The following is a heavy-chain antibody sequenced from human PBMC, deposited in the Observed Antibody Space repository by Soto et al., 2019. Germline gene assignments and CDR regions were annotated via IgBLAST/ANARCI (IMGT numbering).Heavy chain of an antibody. Sequence: GGSLRLSCAASGFTFSSYGMHWVRQAPGKGLEWVAVIWYDGSNKYYADSVKGRFTISRDNAKNSLYLQMNSLRAEDTAVYYCARTGLTYSSSSLYYYYYGMDVWGQGTTVTVSS. CDR1: GFTFSSYG. V-gene: IGHV3-33*01. CDR2: IWYDGSNK. CDR3: ARTGLTYSSSSLYYYYYGMDV. J-gene: IGHJ6*02. D-gene: IGHD6-6*01.